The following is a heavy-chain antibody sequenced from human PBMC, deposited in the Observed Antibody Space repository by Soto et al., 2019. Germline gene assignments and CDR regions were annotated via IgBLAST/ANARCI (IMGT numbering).Heavy chain of an antibody. J-gene: IGHJ6*02. Sequence: GGSLRLSCAASGFTFSSYAMHSVRQAPGKELEWVAVISYDGSNKYYADSVKGRFTISRDNSKNTLYLQMNSLRAEDTAVYYCARPQGYCSGGSCHYYYGMDVWGQGT. CDR3: ARPQGYCSGGSCHYYYGMDV. CDR2: ISYDGSNK. D-gene: IGHD2-15*01. CDR1: GFTFSSYA. V-gene: IGHV3-30-3*01.